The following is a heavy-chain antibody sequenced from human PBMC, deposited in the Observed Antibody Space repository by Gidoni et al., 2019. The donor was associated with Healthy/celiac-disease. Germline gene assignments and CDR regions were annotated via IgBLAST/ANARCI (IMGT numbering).Heavy chain of an antibody. V-gene: IGHV4-39*01. J-gene: IGHJ3*02. CDR2: IYYSGST. CDR1: GGSISSSSYY. Sequence: QLQLQESGPGLVKPSDTLSLTCTVSGGSISSSSYYWGWIRQPPGKGLEWIGSIYYSGSTYYNPSLKSRVTISVDTSKNQFSLKLSSVTAADTAVYYCARHLKRDAFDIWGQGTMVTVSS. CDR3: ARHLKRDAFDI.